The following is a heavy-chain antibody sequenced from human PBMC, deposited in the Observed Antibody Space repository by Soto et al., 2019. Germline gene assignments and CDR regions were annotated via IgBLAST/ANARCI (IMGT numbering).Heavy chain of an antibody. D-gene: IGHD1-26*01. CDR1: GVTFSSYW. CDR2: IKQDGSEK. Sequence: GGYLRLSCAASGVTFSSYWMSWVRQAPGKGLEWVANIKQDGSEKYYVDSVKGRFTISRDNAKNSLYLQMNSLRAEDTAVYYCARDKEWELVDYWGQGTLVTVSS. V-gene: IGHV3-7*05. J-gene: IGHJ4*02. CDR3: ARDKEWELVDY.